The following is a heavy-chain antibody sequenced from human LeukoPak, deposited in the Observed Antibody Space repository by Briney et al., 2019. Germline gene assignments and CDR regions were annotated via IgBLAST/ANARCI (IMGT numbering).Heavy chain of an antibody. CDR3: AREAGRYSSNIDWFDP. Sequence: GGSLRLSCAASGFSFSSYDMHWVRQAPGKGLEWVAVIWYDGSKKYYADSVKGRFTISRDNSKNTLYLQMNSLRAEDTAVYYCAREAGRYSSNIDWFDPWGQGTLVTVSS. V-gene: IGHV3-33*08. J-gene: IGHJ5*02. CDR2: IWYDGSKK. CDR1: GFSFSSYD. D-gene: IGHD6-13*01.